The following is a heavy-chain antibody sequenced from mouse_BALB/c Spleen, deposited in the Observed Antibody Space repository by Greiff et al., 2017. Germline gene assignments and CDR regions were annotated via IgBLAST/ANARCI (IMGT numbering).Heavy chain of an antibody. Sequence: EVHLVESGGGLVQPGGSRKLSCAASGFTFSSFGMHWVRQAPEKGLEWVAYISSGSSTIYYADTVKGRFTISRDNPKNTLFLQMTSLRSEDTAMYYCAREVRRRYFDYWGQGTTLTVSS. J-gene: IGHJ2*01. CDR3: AREVRRRYFDY. V-gene: IGHV5-17*02. CDR2: ISSGSSTI. CDR1: GFTFSSFG. D-gene: IGHD2-14*01.